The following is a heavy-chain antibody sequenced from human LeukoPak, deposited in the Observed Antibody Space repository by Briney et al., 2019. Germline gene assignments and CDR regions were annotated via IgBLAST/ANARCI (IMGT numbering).Heavy chain of an antibody. CDR3: AKVRVGATIDD. CDR1: GFTFRSYA. V-gene: IGHV3-23*01. D-gene: IGHD1-26*01. CDR2: ISESGVGT. Sequence: GGSLRLSCVASGFTFRSYAMNWVRQAPGKGLEWVSGISESGVGTNYADSAKGRFTTSRDNSKNTLYLQMNSLRGEDTAVYYCAKVRVGATIDDWGQGTLVTVSS. J-gene: IGHJ4*02.